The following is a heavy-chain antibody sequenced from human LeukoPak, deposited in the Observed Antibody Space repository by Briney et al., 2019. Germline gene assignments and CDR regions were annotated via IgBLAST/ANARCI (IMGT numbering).Heavy chain of an antibody. CDR3: AKKERNTAPETR. CDR2: ISSSSSYI. J-gene: IGHJ4*02. Sequence: GGSLRLSCAASGFTFSSYSMNWVRQAPGKGLEWVSSISSSSSYIYYADSVKGRFTISRDNAKNSLYLQMNSLRAEDTAVYYCAKKERNTAPETRWGQGTLVTVSS. V-gene: IGHV3-21*04. CDR1: GFTFSSYS. D-gene: IGHD5-18*01.